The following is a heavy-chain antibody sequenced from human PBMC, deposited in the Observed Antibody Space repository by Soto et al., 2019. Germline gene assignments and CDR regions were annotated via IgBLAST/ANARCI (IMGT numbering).Heavy chain of an antibody. CDR2: IIPIFGTA. CDR3: ASQAEFGELLMGFDY. Sequence: QVQLVQSGAEVKKPGSSVKVSCKASGGTFSSYAISWVRQAPGQGLEWMGGIIPIFGTANYAQKFQGRVTITADESTSTDYMELSSLRSEDTAVYYCASQAEFGELLMGFDYWGQGTLVTVSS. V-gene: IGHV1-69*01. J-gene: IGHJ4*02. D-gene: IGHD3-10*01. CDR1: GGTFSSYA.